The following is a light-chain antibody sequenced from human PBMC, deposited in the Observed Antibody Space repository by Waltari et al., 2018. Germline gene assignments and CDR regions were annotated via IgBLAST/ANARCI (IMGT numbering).Light chain of an antibody. V-gene: IGLV4-69*02. CDR2: VKSDGSH. CDR1: GGASIDD. CDR3: QTWGSAIPYV. J-gene: IGLJ1*01. Sequence: QLVLTQPPSASASLGASVRLTCTLRGGASIDDVVWHPLQPEKGPRCLLRVKSDGSHIRGEGIPDRFSGSRSGAARYLTISGLHSEDEAEYYCQTWGSAIPYVFGSGTKVTVL.